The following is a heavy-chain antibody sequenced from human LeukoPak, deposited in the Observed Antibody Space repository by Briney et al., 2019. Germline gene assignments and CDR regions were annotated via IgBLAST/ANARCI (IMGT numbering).Heavy chain of an antibody. CDR3: ARDEWLVERGFDY. CDR1: VDGVSSNIAA. CDR2: TYYGAKWYN. Sequence: SQTLSLTCAISVDGVSSNIAAASWSRHSPSRGREWLGSTYYGAKWYNDDAGSVKRRITINPDTYKLQSSLQLHSVTAQDTVVYYCARDEWLVERGFDYWGQRTLVPVSS. D-gene: IGHD6-19*01. J-gene: IGHJ4*02. V-gene: IGHV6-1*01.